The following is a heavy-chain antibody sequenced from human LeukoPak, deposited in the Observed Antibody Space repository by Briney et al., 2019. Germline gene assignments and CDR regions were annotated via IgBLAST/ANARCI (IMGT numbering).Heavy chain of an antibody. CDR3: AREVVLMVYAPRYNWFDP. CDR2: IYYSGST. V-gene: IGHV4-39*07. J-gene: IGHJ5*02. D-gene: IGHD2-8*01. Sequence: SETLSLTCTVSGGSISSSSYYWGWIRQPPGKGLEWIGSIYYSGSTYYNPSLKSRVTMSVDTSKNQFSLKLSSVTAADTAVYCCAREVVLMVYAPRYNWFDPWGQGTLVTVSS. CDR1: GGSISSSSYY.